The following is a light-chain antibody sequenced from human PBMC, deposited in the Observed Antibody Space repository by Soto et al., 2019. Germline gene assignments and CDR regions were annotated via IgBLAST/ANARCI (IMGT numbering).Light chain of an antibody. CDR1: SSDVGGYNY. CDR3: CSYAGNYTLV. V-gene: IGLV2-11*01. Sequence: QSALTQPRSVSRSPGQSVTISCTGTSSDVGGYNYVSWYQQHPGKAPKLMIYDVSKRPSGVPDRFSGSKSGNTASLTISGLQDEDEGDYYCCSYAGNYTLVFGGGTKLTVL. CDR2: DVS. J-gene: IGLJ2*01.